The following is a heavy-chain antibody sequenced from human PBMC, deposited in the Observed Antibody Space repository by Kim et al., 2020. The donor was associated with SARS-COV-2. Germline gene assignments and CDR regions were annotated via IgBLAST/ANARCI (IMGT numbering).Heavy chain of an antibody. J-gene: IGHJ4*02. CDR3: VKIDDFWSGSENY. D-gene: IGHD3-3*01. Sequence: YADSVKGRFTISRDNSKNTLYLQMSSLRAEDTAVYYCVKIDDFWSGSENYWGQGTLVTVSS. V-gene: IGHV3-64D*06.